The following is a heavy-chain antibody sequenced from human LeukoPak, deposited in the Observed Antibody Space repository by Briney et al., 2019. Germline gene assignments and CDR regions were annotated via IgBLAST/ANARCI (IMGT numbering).Heavy chain of an antibody. CDR1: GVTFSSHG. Sequence: QPGGSLRLSCAASGVTFSSHGMSWVRQAPGKGLEWVSSISDSGSGTCYADSVKGRFTMSRDNSKNTLYLQMNSRRAEDTAVYYCAKNLLGSESFSWYFDLWGRGTLVTVSS. D-gene: IGHD1-26*01. CDR3: AKNLLGSESFSWYFDL. J-gene: IGHJ2*01. V-gene: IGHV3-23*01. CDR2: ISDSGSGT.